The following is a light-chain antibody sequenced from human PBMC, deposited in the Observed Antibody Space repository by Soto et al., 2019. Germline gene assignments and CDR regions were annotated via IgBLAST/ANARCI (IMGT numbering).Light chain of an antibody. CDR3: QQANSFPRS. CDR2: TES. V-gene: IGKV1-12*01. J-gene: IGKJ4*01. CDR1: QGISSW. Sequence: DIQMTQSPSSVSASVGDRVSITCRPSQGISSWLAWYQQKPGRAPKLLIYTESSLQSGVQSRFSGTGSGTDFTLTISSLQPEDVATYYCQQANSFPRSFGGGTKVEIK.